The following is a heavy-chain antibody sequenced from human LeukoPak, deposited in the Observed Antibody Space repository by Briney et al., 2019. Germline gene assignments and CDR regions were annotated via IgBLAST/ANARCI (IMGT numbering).Heavy chain of an antibody. CDR1: GFTFSDYY. CDR3: AREGYDYVWGSYRKGAFDY. Sequence: GGSLRLSCAASGFTFSDYYMSWIRQAPGKGLEWVSYISSSGSTIYYADSVKGRFTISRDNAKNSLYLQMNSLRAEDTAVYYCAREGYDYVWGSYRKGAFDYWGQGTLVTVSS. V-gene: IGHV3-11*04. D-gene: IGHD3-16*02. CDR2: ISSSGSTI. J-gene: IGHJ4*02.